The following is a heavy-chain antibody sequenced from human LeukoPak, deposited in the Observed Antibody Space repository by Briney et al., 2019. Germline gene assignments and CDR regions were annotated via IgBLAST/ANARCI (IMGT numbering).Heavy chain of an antibody. D-gene: IGHD4/OR15-4a*01. J-gene: IGHJ5*02. Sequence: GGSLRLSCAPSGFTFSNFAMSWVRQAPGKGLEWVSAISGRGDSIYYADSVKGRYTISRDNFNNMLYLQMNSLRVEDTAVYFCAKDDYGYWFDPWGQGTLVTVSS. CDR1: GFTFSNFA. V-gene: IGHV3-23*01. CDR3: AKDDYGYWFDP. CDR2: ISGRGDSI.